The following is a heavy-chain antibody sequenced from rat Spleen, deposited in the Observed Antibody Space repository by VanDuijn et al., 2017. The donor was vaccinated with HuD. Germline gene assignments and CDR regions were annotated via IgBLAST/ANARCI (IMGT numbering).Heavy chain of an antibody. Sequence: QVQLKESGPGLVQPSQTLSLTCTVSGFSLTSYNVHWVRQPTGKGLEWMGVIWTGGSTDYNSALKSRLSISRDTSKSQVFLKMNSVQTEDTAMYFCASHYSSYRGDWFAYWGQGTLVTVSS. CDR2: IWTGGST. CDR3: ASHYSSYRGDWFAY. V-gene: IGHV2-30*01. D-gene: IGHD1-2*01. J-gene: IGHJ3*01. CDR1: GFSLTSYN.